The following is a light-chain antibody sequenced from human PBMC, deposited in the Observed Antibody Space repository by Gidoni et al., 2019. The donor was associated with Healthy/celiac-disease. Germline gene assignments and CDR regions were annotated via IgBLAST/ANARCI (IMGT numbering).Light chain of an antibody. V-gene: IGKV1-39*01. Sequence: IQMTQSLSTLSASVGDRDTITCRASQSISSYLNWYQQKPGKAPKLLIYAASTRHSGIPSRFSGSGSGTDFTLTISSLQPEDFATYYCQQNYSTPPATFGGGTKVDIK. J-gene: IGKJ4*01. CDR2: AAS. CDR3: QQNYSTPPAT. CDR1: QSISSY.